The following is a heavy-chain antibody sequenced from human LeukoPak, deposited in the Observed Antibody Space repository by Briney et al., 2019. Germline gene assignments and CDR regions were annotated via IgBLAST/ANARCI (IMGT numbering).Heavy chain of an antibody. J-gene: IGHJ4*02. CDR1: GGSNSSSSYY. CDR3: AEGETYYDILTGYYTRNFDY. Sequence: SETLSLTCTVCGGSNSSSSYYWGWIRQPPGKGLEWIGSIYYSGSTYYNRSLKSRVIISVDTSKNQFSLKLSSLTAADTAVYYCAEGETYYDILTGYYTRNFDYWGQGTLVTVSS. CDR2: IYYSGST. D-gene: IGHD3-9*01. V-gene: IGHV4-39*01.